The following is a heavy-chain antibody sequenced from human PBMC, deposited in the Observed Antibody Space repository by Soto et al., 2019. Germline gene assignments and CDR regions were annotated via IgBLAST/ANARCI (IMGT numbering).Heavy chain of an antibody. CDR3: ARHNIAARPLIWFAP. Sequence: GESLKISCKGSGYSFTSYWISWVRQMPGKGLEWMGRIDPSDSYTNYSPSFQGHVTISADKSISTAYLQWSSLKASDTAMYYCARHNIAARPLIWFAPSGQGTLVTVSS. CDR2: IDPSDSYT. J-gene: IGHJ5*02. D-gene: IGHD6-6*01. V-gene: IGHV5-10-1*01. CDR1: GYSFTSYW.